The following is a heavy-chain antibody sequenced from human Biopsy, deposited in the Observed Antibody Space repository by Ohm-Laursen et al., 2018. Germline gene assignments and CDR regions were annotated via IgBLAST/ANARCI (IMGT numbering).Heavy chain of an antibody. CDR2: INPENGNT. Sequence: ASVKVSCNASGYTFTSYGISWVRQAPGQGLEWMGWINPENGNTIYAQNLQGRVTMTADTSTSTAYMELRSLRSDDTAVYYCARGGTLVVVPTAVLHSFDIWGQGTMVTVSS. V-gene: IGHV1-18*01. CDR3: ARGGTLVVVPTAVLHSFDI. J-gene: IGHJ3*02. D-gene: IGHD2-2*01. CDR1: GYTFTSYG.